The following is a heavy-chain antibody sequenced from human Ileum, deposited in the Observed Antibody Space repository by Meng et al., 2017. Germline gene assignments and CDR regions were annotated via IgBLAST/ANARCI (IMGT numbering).Heavy chain of an antibody. CDR3: ARSSTSPASYFFDY. Sequence: QVPLQESGPTPVVPSETLSRARTVAGGFVSSGSYFWSWIRQPPGKGLEWIGHIYYSGSTNYNPSLKSRVTISVDMSKNQFSLKLNSVTAADTAIYFCARSSTSPASYFFDYWGQGTLVTVFS. V-gene: IGHV4-61*01. D-gene: IGHD6-6*01. CDR2: IYYSGST. J-gene: IGHJ4*02. CDR1: GGFVSSGSYF.